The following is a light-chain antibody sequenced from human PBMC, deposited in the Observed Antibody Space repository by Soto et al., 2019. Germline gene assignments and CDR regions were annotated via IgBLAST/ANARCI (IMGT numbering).Light chain of an antibody. CDR3: QQYNTWPLWT. CDR1: QSVSSN. Sequence: MTRSTKSLCASTGYRVYITFRASQSVSSNLASYPQKPGHAPTLLIYGASPRATGIPARFSGSGSGTEFTLTISSLQSEDDAVYYCQQYNTWPLWTRGQGTNV. V-gene: IGKV3-15*01. J-gene: IGKJ1*01. CDR2: GAS.